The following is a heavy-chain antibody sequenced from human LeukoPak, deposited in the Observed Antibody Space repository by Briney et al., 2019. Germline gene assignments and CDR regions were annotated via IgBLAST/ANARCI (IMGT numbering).Heavy chain of an antibody. J-gene: IGHJ3*02. CDR3: AKIPPAPIYYDSSGYLRWSDAFDI. CDR2: ISGSGGSI. CDR1: GFTFSSYA. Sequence: GGSLRLSCAASGFTFSSYAMSWVRQAPGKGLEWVSAISGSGGSIYYADSVKGRFTISRDNSKNTLYLQMNSLRAEDTAVYYCAKIPPAPIYYDSSGYLRWSDAFDIWGQGTMVTVSS. D-gene: IGHD3-22*01. V-gene: IGHV3-23*01.